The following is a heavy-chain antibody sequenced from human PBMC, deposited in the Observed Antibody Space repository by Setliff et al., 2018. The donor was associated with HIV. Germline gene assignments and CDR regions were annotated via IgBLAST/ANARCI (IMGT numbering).Heavy chain of an antibody. Sequence: SETLSLTCTVSGGSIISGDHYWSWIRQPPGKGLEWIDYIYYSGSTYYNPSLKSRVTISVDTSKNQFSLNLTSVTAADTAVYYCARGHCSGTNCYGVDYYGMDVWGQGTTVTVS. CDR2: IYYSGST. D-gene: IGHD2-2*01. V-gene: IGHV4-30-4*08. CDR3: ARGHCSGTNCYGVDYYGMDV. J-gene: IGHJ6*02. CDR1: GGSIISGDHY.